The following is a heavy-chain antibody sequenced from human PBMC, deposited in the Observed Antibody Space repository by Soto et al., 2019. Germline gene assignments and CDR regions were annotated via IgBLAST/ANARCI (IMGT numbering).Heavy chain of an antibody. J-gene: IGHJ4*02. CDR2: IYFRGTT. Sequence: SATLSLTCTVSGGSISGYYWSWLRQPPGKGLEWIGYIYFRGTTNYNPALKSRVTMSADTSKNQFSLKLNSVTAADTAVYYCARMNYYDTSGYPFDYWGQGMMVTVS. D-gene: IGHD3-22*01. V-gene: IGHV4-59*01. CDR3: ARMNYYDTSGYPFDY. CDR1: GGSISGYY.